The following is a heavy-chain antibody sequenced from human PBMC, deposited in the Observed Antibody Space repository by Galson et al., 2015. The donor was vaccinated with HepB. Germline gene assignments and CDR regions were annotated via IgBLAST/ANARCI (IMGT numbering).Heavy chain of an antibody. V-gene: IGHV1-69*13. CDR1: GGTFSSYA. D-gene: IGHD5-12*01. CDR3: AQSGYDVDGGGEFDY. CDR2: IIPIFGTA. J-gene: IGHJ4*02. Sequence: SVKVSCKASGGTFSSYAISWVRQAPGQGLEWMGGIIPIFGTANYAQKFQGRVTITADESTSTAYMELSSLRSEDTAVYYCAQSGYDVDGGGEFDYWGQGTLVTVSS.